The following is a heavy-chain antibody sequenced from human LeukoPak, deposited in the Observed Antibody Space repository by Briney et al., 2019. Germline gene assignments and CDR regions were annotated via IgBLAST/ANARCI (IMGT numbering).Heavy chain of an antibody. Sequence: GESLKISCKGSGYSFTGYWIGWVRQMPGKGLEWMGIIYPGDSDTRYSPSFQGQVTISADKSISTAYLQWSSLKASDTAMFYCARLRLSGATSYPFDYWGQGTLVTVSS. J-gene: IGHJ4*02. CDR2: IYPGDSDT. CDR1: GYSFTGYW. D-gene: IGHD1-1*01. V-gene: IGHV5-51*01. CDR3: ARLRLSGATSYPFDY.